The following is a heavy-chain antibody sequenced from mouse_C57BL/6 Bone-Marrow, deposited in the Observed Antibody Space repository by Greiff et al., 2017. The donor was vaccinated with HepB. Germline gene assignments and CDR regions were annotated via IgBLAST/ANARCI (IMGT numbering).Heavy chain of an antibody. J-gene: IGHJ2*01. Sequence: VQLQQSGPVLVKPGASVKMSCKASGYTFTDYYMNWVQQSHGKSLEWIGVINPYNGGTSYNQKFKGKATLTVDKSSSTAYMELNSLTSEDSAVYYCAREGDDPLFDYWGQGTTLTVSS. V-gene: IGHV1-19*01. CDR1: GYTFTDYY. CDR3: AREGDDPLFDY. D-gene: IGHD2-3*01. CDR2: INPYNGGT.